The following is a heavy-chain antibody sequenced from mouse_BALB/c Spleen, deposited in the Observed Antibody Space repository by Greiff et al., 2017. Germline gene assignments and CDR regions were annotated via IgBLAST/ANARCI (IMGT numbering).Heavy chain of an antibody. Sequence: QVQLKESGPGLVAPSQSLSITCTVSGFSLTGYGVNWVRQPPGKGLEWLGMIWGDGSTDYNSALKSRLSISKDNSKSQVFLKMNSLQTDDTAMYYCARDRDYGSSYRWYFDVWGAGTTVTVSS. CDR2: IWGDGST. V-gene: IGHV2-6-7*01. D-gene: IGHD1-1*01. CDR1: GFSLTGYG. J-gene: IGHJ1*01. CDR3: ARDRDYGSSYRWYFDV.